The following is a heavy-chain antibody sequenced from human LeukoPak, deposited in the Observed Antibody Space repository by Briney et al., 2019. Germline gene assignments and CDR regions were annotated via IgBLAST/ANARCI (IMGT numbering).Heavy chain of an antibody. D-gene: IGHD3-22*01. J-gene: IGHJ4*02. Sequence: PGGSLRLSCAASGFTFSSYAMSWVRQAPGKGLEWVSGISWDSGSIGYADSVKGRFTISRDNAKNSLYLQMNSLRAEDTALYYCAKGFSYYYDSRVEEIDYWGQGTLVTVSS. V-gene: IGHV3-9*01. CDR2: ISWDSGSI. CDR1: GFTFSSYA. CDR3: AKGFSYYYDSRVEEIDY.